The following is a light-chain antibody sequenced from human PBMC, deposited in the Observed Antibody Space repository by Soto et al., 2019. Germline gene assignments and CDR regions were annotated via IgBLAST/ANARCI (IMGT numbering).Light chain of an antibody. V-gene: IGKV3-20*01. J-gene: IGKJ2*01. CDR3: QQYGSSSYT. Sequence: PGERATLSCRASQSVSSSYLAWYQQKPGQAPRLLIYGASSRATGIPDRFSGSGSGTDFTLTISRLEPEDFAVYYCQQYGSSSYTFGQGTKLESK. CDR2: GAS. CDR1: QSVSSSY.